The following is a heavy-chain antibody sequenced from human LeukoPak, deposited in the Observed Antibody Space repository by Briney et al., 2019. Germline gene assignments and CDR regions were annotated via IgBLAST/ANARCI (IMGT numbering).Heavy chain of an antibody. D-gene: IGHD5-24*01. CDR1: GFTFSSYA. V-gene: IGHV3-23*01. CDR3: AKDPRVGSRVATPCH. Sequence: GGSLRLSCAASGFTFSSYAMSWLRQATGKGLEWFSAMSGSGGSTYYADSVKARFTISRDNSKSTLSLQMNSLRAEDTAVYYCAKDPRVGSRVATPCHWGQGTLVTVSS. CDR2: MSGSGGST. J-gene: IGHJ4*02.